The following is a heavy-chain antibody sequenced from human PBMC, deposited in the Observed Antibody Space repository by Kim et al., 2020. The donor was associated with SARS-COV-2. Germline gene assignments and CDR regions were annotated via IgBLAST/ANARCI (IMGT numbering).Heavy chain of an antibody. V-gene: IGHV4-34*01. Sequence: SETLSLTCAVYGGSFSGYYWSWIRQPPGKGLEWVGEINHSGSTNYNPSLKSRVTISVATSKNKFSLKLISVTAADTAVYYCARSSPTIVGWGATMWSGYFDFCGQGTLVTVSS. CDR1: GGSFSGYY. J-gene: IGHJ4*02. CDR2: INHSGST. D-gene: IGHD1-26*01. CDR3: ARSSPTIVGWGATMWSGYFDF.